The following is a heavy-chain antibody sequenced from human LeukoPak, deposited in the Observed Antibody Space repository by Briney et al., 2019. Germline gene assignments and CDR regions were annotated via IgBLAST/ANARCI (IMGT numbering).Heavy chain of an antibody. J-gene: IGHJ4*02. Sequence: ASVKVSCKASGYTFTSYGVSWVRQAPGQGLEWMGWISGYNGNTNYAQKLQGRVTMTTDTSTTIAYMELRSLRSDDTAVYYCARVVDTAMDPPYFDYWGQGTLVTVSS. CDR2: ISGYNGNT. CDR3: ARVVDTAMDPPYFDY. CDR1: GYTFTSYG. D-gene: IGHD5-18*01. V-gene: IGHV1-18*01.